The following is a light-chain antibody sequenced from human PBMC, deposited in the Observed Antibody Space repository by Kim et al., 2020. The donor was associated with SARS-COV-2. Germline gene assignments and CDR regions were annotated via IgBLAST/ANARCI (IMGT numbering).Light chain of an antibody. CDR3: QQFQSYPYT. CDR2: GAS. CDR1: QGINSY. V-gene: IGKV1-9*01. Sequence: DIQLTQSPSFLSASLGDRVTITCRASQGINSYLAWFQQKPGKAPEHLIYGASTLQSGVPARFSGSGSGTEYSLTITGLQPEDFATYFCQQFQSYPYTFGQGTKLEIK. J-gene: IGKJ2*01.